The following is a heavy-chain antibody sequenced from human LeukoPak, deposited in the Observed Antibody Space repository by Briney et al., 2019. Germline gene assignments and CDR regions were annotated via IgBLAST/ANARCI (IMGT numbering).Heavy chain of an antibody. Sequence: ASVKVSCKASGGTFSSYAISWVRQAPGQGLEWMGGIIPIFGTANYAQKFQGRVTMTTDTSTSTAYMELRSLRSDDTAVYYCARDLSAYGQYFQHWGQGTLVTVSS. CDR1: GGTFSSYA. J-gene: IGHJ1*01. CDR3: ARDLSAYGQYFQH. V-gene: IGHV1-69*05. D-gene: IGHD3-10*01. CDR2: IIPIFGTA.